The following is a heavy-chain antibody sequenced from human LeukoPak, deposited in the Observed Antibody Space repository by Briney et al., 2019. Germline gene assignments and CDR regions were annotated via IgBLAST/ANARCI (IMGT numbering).Heavy chain of an antibody. CDR3: ARVGGYYEVDY. Sequence: SETLSLTCTVSGGSISSYYWSWIRQPAGKGLEWIGRIKTNGSTNYNPSLKSRVTMSVDTSKNQFSLKLTSVTAADTAVYYCARVGGYYEVDYWGQGTLVTVSS. J-gene: IGHJ4*02. CDR2: IKTNGST. D-gene: IGHD3-3*01. CDR1: GGSISSYY. V-gene: IGHV4-4*07.